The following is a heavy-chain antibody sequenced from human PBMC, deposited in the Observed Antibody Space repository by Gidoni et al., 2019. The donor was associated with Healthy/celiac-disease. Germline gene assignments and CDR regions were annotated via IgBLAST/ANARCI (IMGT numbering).Heavy chain of an antibody. CDR1: GFTFGDYA. J-gene: IGHJ4*02. Sequence: EVQLVESGGGLVQPGRSLRLSCTASGFTFGDYAMSWVRQAPGKGLEWVGFIRSKAYGGTTEYAASVKGRFTISRDDSKSIAYLQMNSLKTEDTAVYYCTRGLYYYDSSGSQVSGGFDYWGQGTLVTVSS. CDR2: IRSKAYGGTT. D-gene: IGHD3-22*01. V-gene: IGHV3-49*04. CDR3: TRGLYYYDSSGSQVSGGFDY.